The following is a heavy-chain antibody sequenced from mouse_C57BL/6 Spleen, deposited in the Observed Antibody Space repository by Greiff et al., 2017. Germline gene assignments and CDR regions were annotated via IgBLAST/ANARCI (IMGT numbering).Heavy chain of an antibody. CDR2: IRNKANNHAT. Sequence: LQQSGGGLVQPGGSMKLSCAASGFTFSDAWMDWVRQSPEKGLEWVAEIRNKANNHATYYAESVKGRFTISRDDSKSRVYLQMNSLRAEDTCIYYCTRQRLRGGFDYWGQGTTLTVSS. CDR1: GFTFSDAW. CDR3: TRQRLRGGFDY. J-gene: IGHJ2*01. D-gene: IGHD2-4*01. V-gene: IGHV6-6*01.